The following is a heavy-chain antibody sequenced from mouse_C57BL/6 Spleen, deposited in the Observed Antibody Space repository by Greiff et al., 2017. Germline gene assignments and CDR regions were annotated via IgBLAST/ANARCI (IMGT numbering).Heavy chain of an antibody. D-gene: IGHD6-1*01. J-gene: IGHJ4*01. CDR3: AKPAYNVGAMYC. CDR1: GFSLTSSG. V-gene: IGHV2-3*01. CDR2: IRGDAST. Sequence: VKLQQSGPGLVAPSQSLSITCPVSGFSLTSSGVSWFRQPPGTGLEWLGVIRGDASTNFHSARVARRNISKDNSKSQVVLKLNSRQTDDRATDYCAKPAYNVGAMYCWGEGTAVTV.